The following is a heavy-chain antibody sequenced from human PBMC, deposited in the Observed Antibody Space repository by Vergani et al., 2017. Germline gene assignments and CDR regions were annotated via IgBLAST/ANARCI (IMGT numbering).Heavy chain of an antibody. Sequence: EVQLVQSGAEVKKPGESLKISCKGSGYSFTSYWIGWVRQMPGKGLEWMGIIYPGDSDTRYSPSFQGQVTISADKSIGTAYLQWSSLKASDTAMYYCARQADIAAAGTGGKRKAFDIWGQGTMVTGSS. CDR2: IYPGDSDT. J-gene: IGHJ3*02. CDR1: GYSFTSYW. V-gene: IGHV5-51*01. D-gene: IGHD6-13*01. CDR3: ARQADIAAAGTGGKRKAFDI.